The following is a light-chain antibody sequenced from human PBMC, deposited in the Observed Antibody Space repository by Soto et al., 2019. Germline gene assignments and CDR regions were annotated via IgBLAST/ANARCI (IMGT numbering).Light chain of an antibody. Sequence: QSVLTQPASVSGSPGQSITISGTGTSSDVGSYNVVSWYQQHPGKAPKLLIYEVSKRPSGVSDRFSGSKSGNTASLTISGLQAEDEADYHCCSYAGSSSAYVFGTETKLTVL. J-gene: IGLJ1*01. CDR2: EVS. CDR3: CSYAGSSSAYV. V-gene: IGLV2-23*02. CDR1: SSDVGSYNV.